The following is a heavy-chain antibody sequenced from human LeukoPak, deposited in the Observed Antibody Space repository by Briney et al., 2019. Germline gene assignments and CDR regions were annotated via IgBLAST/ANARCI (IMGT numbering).Heavy chain of an antibody. CDR2: ILTSGST. CDR3: ARGGYSYGSNFDY. J-gene: IGHJ4*02. V-gene: IGHV4-61*02. Sequence: PSQTLSLTCTVSGGSISSGSYYWSWIRQPAGKGLEWIGRILTSGSTNDNHSLKSRVTISVDTPKTQFSLTLSSVTAADTAVYYCARGGYSYGSNFDYWGQGTLVTVSS. CDR1: GGSISSGSYY. D-gene: IGHD5-18*01.